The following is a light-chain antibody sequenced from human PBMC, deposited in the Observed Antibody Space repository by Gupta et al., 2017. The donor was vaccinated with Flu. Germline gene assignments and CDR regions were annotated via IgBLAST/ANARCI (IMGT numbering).Light chain of an antibody. Sequence: KSNIGTNYVYWYQQSPGTAPKLLIYRNDQRPSGVPDRFSGSQSGTSASLAISGLRPEDEADYCCVAWDDSLSGVFFGGGTKVTVL. CDR1: KSNIGTNY. J-gene: IGLJ2*01. CDR2: RND. CDR3: VAWDDSLSGVF. V-gene: IGLV1-47*01.